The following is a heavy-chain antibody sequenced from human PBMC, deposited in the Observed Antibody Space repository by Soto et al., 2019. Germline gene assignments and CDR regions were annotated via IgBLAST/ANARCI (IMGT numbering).Heavy chain of an antibody. CDR3: ARESSVAVAGYDAFDI. CDR2: IWYDGSNK. J-gene: IGHJ3*02. V-gene: IGHV3-33*01. CDR1: GFTFSSYG. D-gene: IGHD6-19*01. Sequence: GGSLRLSCAASGFTFSSYGMHWVRQAPDKGLEWVAVIWYDGSNKYCADSVKGRFTISRDNSKNTLYLQMNSLRAEDTAVYYCARESSVAVAGYDAFDIWGQGTMVTVSS.